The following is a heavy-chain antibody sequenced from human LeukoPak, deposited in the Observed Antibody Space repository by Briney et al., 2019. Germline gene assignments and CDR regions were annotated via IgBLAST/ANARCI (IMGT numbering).Heavy chain of an antibody. CDR2: MKRDGSEV. V-gene: IGHV3-7*01. CDR3: ARYTEYYFDY. J-gene: IGHJ4*02. D-gene: IGHD2-2*02. Sequence: GGSLRLSCAASGFTFSTYWMTWVRLAPGKGLEWVANMKRDGSEVYYANSVKGHFTISRDNAKNSLYLQMNSLRAEDTAVYYCARYTEYYFDYWGQGTLVTVSS. CDR1: GFTFSTYW.